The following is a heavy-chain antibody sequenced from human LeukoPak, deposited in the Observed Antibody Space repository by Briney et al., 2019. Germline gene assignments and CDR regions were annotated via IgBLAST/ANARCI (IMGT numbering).Heavy chain of an antibody. D-gene: IGHD3-22*01. Sequence: GESLKISCKGSGYSFTNYWIGWVRQMPGKGLEWMGIIYAGDSDTIYSPSFQGQVTISADKSISTAYLQWSSLKASDTAMYFCARPRYYDRSGYLHDAFDIWGQGTMVTVSS. CDR2: IYAGDSDT. CDR3: ARPRYYDRSGYLHDAFDI. J-gene: IGHJ3*02. CDR1: GYSFTNYW. V-gene: IGHV5-51*01.